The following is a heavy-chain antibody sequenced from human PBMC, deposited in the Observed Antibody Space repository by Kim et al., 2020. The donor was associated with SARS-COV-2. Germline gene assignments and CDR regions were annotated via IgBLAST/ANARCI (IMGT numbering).Heavy chain of an antibody. V-gene: IGHV1-69*13. D-gene: IGHD3-22*01. CDR2: IIPIFGTA. CDR1: GGTFSSYA. Sequence: SVKVSCKASGGTFSSYAISWVRQAPGQGLEWMGGIIPIFGTANYAQKFQGRVTITADESTSTAYMELSSLRSEDTAVYYCARWVVLDSSGYGEVGLDYWGQGTLVTVSS. CDR3: ARWVVLDSSGYGEVGLDY. J-gene: IGHJ4*02.